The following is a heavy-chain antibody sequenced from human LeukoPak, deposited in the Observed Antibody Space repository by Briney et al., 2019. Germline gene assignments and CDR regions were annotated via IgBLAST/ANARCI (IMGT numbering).Heavy chain of an antibody. CDR2: ISGSGAHT. CDR3: AKDKEGSSLYFDY. Sequence: GGSLRLSCIASGFTLSGDAMNWIRQVPGKGLEWVSAISGSGAHTFYADSVEGRFTVSRDNSKNTLYLQMNSLRAEDTAVYYCAKDKEGSSLYFDYWGQGTLVTVSS. D-gene: IGHD6-6*01. J-gene: IGHJ4*02. CDR1: GFTLSGDA. V-gene: IGHV3-23*01.